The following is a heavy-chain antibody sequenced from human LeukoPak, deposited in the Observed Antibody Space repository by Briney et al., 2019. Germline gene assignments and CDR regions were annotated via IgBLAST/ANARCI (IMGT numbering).Heavy chain of an antibody. CDR3: ATSAASPYYYYMDV. D-gene: IGHD6-13*01. J-gene: IGHJ6*03. CDR1: GYSFTSYW. Sequence: PGGSLRLSGKGSGYSFTSYWIGWVRQMPGKGLEWMGIIYPGDSDTRYSPSFQGQVTISADKSISTAYLQWSSLKASDTAMYYCATSAASPYYYYMDVWGKGTTVTVSS. V-gene: IGHV5-51*01. CDR2: IYPGDSDT.